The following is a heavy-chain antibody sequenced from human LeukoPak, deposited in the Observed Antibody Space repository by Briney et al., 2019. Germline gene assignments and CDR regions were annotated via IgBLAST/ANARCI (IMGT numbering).Heavy chain of an antibody. CDR1: GFTVSSSY. CDR3: ARAFVTAAGFFDT. J-gene: IGHJ4*02. Sequence: GGSLRLSCAASGFTVSSSYMSWVRQAPGKGREWVSVIYSGGDTHYAGSVKGRFTISRDNSVNTLYLQMNSLRTEDTAVYYCARAFVTAAGFFDTWGQGTLVTVSS. V-gene: IGHV3-66*02. CDR2: IYSGGDT. D-gene: IGHD6-13*01.